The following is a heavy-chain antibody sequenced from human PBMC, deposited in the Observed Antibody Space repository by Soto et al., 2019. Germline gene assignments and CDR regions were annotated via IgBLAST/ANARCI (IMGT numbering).Heavy chain of an antibody. CDR3: ARENNWFDP. Sequence: KSSETLSLTCAVYGGSFSGYYWSWIRQPPGKGLEWIGEINHSGSTNYNPSLKSRVTISVDTSKNQFSLKLSSVTAADTAVYYCARENNWFDPWGQGTQVTVSS. J-gene: IGHJ5*02. CDR2: INHSGST. CDR1: GGSFSGYY. V-gene: IGHV4-34*01.